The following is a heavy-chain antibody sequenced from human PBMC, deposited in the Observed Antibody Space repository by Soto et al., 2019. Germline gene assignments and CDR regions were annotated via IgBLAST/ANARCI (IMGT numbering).Heavy chain of an antibody. CDR2: INPSGAYT. CDR3: AADHIAYSSSGVLDY. J-gene: IGHJ4*02. CDR1: GDTLYSHY. Sequence: APVKVSCKTSGDTLYSHYVAGARQAPGQGLEWMGIINPSGAYTSYAQKFQGRVTMTRDTSASAVYMEVSSLRSEDTAVYYCAADHIAYSSSGVLDYWGQGTLVTVSS. V-gene: IGHV1-46*02. D-gene: IGHD6-6*01.